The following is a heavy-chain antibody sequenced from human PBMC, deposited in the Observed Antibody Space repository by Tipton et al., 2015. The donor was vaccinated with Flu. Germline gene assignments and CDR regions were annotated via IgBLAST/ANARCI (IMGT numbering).Heavy chain of an antibody. CDR1: GFTFSSYA. CDR2: ISGSGGST. J-gene: IGHJ4*02. Sequence: SLRLSCAASGFTFSSYAMSWVRQAPGKGLEWVSAISGSGGSTYYADSVKGRFTISRDNSKNTLYLQMNSLRAEDTAVYYCAKDQGDYYDSSGYYSSDYWGQGTLVTVSS. D-gene: IGHD3-22*01. V-gene: IGHV3-23*01. CDR3: AKDQGDYYDSSGYYSSDY.